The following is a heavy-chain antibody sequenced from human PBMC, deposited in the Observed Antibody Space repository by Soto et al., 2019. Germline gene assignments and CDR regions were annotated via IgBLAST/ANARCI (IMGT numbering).Heavy chain of an antibody. CDR1: GGSVRSSTYY. J-gene: IGHJ6*02. V-gene: IGHV4-39*07. CDR3: ARVTMVRGVTYLAYYYYGIDG. CDR2: IYYSGRT. Sequence: SETLSLTCTVSGGSVRSSTYYWGWIRQAPGKGLEWIARIYYSGRTNNNPALKSRVTMSVDTYTNQFSLKLNSVTAADTAVYYCARVTMVRGVTYLAYYYYGIDGWGQGTTVTFSS. D-gene: IGHD3-10*01.